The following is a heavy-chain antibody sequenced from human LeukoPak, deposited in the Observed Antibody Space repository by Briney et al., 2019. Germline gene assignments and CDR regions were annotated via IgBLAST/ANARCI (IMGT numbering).Heavy chain of an antibody. D-gene: IGHD3-10*01. CDR2: INPNSGGT. CDR3: ARDLFFGGLLWFDP. Sequence: ASVKVSCKASGYTFSDNYIHWVRQAPGQGLEWMGWINPNSGGTNYAQKFQGRVTTTRDTSISTAYMELSRLRSDDTAVYYCARDLFFGGLLWFDPWGQGTLVTVSS. CDR1: GYTFSDNY. V-gene: IGHV1-2*02. J-gene: IGHJ5*02.